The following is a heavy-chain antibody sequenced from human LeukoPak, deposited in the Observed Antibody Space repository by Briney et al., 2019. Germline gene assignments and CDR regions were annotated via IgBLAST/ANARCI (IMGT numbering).Heavy chain of an antibody. D-gene: IGHD3-10*01. Sequence: ASVNVSCKASGYTFTSSGISWVRQAPGQGREGMGWISTYNGNTNFDQKLQGRVTMTTETSTSTAYMELRSLRSDDTAVYYCARVWFGDLYGMDVWGQGTTVTVSS. CDR1: GYTFTSSG. CDR3: ARVWFGDLYGMDV. V-gene: IGHV1-18*01. CDR2: ISTYNGNT. J-gene: IGHJ6*02.